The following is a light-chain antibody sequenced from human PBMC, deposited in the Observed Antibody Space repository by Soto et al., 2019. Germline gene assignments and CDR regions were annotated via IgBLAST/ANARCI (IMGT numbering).Light chain of an antibody. CDR2: KAS. Sequence: DIQMTQSPSTLSASVGDRVTITCRASQSISSWLAWYQQKPGKAPKLLIYKASSLESGVPSRFSGSGSGTEFTLTISSLQPDDFATYYCQQHRPPAFGQGTKVEIK. CDR3: QQHRPPA. CDR1: QSISSW. V-gene: IGKV1-5*03. J-gene: IGKJ1*01.